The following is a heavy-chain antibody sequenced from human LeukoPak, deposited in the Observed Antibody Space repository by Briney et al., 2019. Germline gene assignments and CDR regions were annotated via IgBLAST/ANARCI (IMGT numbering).Heavy chain of an antibody. CDR3: IRVNKGYAKDFDY. D-gene: IGHD2-8*01. CDR2: SRDKANRYTT. CDR1: GFTFSDYY. V-gene: IGHV3-72*01. Sequence: PGGSLRLSCAASGFTFSDYYMDWVRQAPGKGLEWVGRSRDKANRYTTEYAASVRGRFTISREDSKNSLYLQMNSLKIEDTAVYYYIRVNKGYAKDFDYWGQGTLVTVSS. J-gene: IGHJ4*02.